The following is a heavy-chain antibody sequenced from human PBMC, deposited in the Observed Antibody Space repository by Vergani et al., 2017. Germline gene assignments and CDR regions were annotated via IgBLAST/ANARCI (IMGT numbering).Heavy chain of an antibody. D-gene: IGHD2-15*01. CDR2: IFPSGNS. CDR1: GDSITNGGFS. CDR3: ARGDYCSXGSCYQDYYYGMDV. Sequence: QLQLQESGSGLVKPSQTLCLTCAVSGDSITNGGFSWNWIRQPPGKGPEWIGYIFPSGNSDYNPSLKNRVSISLDKSKNQFSLWVNSVTAADTAVYYCARGDYCSXGSCYQDYYYGMDVWGQGTTVTVSS. V-gene: IGHV4-30-2*01. J-gene: IGHJ6*02.